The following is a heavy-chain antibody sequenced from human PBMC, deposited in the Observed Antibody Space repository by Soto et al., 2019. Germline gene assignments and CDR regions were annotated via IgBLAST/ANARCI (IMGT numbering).Heavy chain of an antibody. V-gene: IGHV4-39*01. CDR3: ARQRPTDGRWEFANYYGMDV. J-gene: IGHJ6*02. CDR1: GVSISGSRYY. D-gene: IGHD1-26*01. Sequence: PSETLSLTCTVSGVSISGSRYYWGWIRQPPGRGLEWIGNIYYSGSTYYTPALKSRVTLSVDTSKNQFSLKLSSVTAADTAVYYCARQRPTDGRWEFANYYGMDVWGQGTPVTVSS. CDR2: IYYSGST.